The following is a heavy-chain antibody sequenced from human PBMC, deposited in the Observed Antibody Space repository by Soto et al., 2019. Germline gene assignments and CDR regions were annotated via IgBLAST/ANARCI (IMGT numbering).Heavy chain of an antibody. Sequence: SVKVSCKASGGTFSSYAISWVRQAPGQGLEWMGGIIPIFGTANYAQKFQGRVTITADESTSTAYMELNSLRAEDTAVYYCANVPLADQYYYYGMDVWGQGTTVTVS. CDR1: GGTFSSYA. CDR2: IIPIFGTA. V-gene: IGHV1-69*13. CDR3: ANVPLADQYYYYGMDV. J-gene: IGHJ6*02. D-gene: IGHD3-16*01.